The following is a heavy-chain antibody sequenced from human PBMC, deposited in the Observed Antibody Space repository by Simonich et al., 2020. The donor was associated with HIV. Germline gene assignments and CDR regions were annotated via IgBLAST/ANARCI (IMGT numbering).Heavy chain of an antibody. J-gene: IGHJ4*02. Sequence: QVQLQESGPGLVKPSETLSLTCGVSGFSISSGYYLGWIRLPPGKWLEWIWTYHHGSSHYTPSLKSRLTISVDMSKNQVYLNLSSVTAADTAVYYCGRTNYGSGIDYWGQGTLVTVSS. V-gene: IGHV4-38-2*01. CDR3: GRTNYGSGIDY. D-gene: IGHD3-10*01. CDR2: YHHGSS. CDR1: GFSISSGYY.